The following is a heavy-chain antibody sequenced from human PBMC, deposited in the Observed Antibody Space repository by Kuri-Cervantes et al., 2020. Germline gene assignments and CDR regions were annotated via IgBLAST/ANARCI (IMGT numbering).Heavy chain of an antibody. D-gene: IGHD6-13*01. Sequence: SETLCLTCTVSGYSVSSNYWSWIRQPPGKGLEWSGYIYYSGRTYYSPSLKSRVTISVDTSKNQFSLKLSSVTAADTAVYYCAGGCRKRPGYSSNWSSPFDYWGQGTLVTVSS. V-gene: IGHV4-59*02. CDR1: GYSVSSNY. CDR3: AGGCRKRPGYSSNWSSPFDY. J-gene: IGHJ4*02. CDR2: IYYSGRT.